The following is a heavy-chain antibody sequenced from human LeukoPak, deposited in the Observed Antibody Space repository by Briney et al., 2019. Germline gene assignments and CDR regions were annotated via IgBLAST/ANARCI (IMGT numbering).Heavy chain of an antibody. V-gene: IGHV3-74*01. J-gene: IGHJ4*02. CDR1: GFTFSSYW. CDR2: IASDGSST. D-gene: IGHD5-12*01. Sequence: GGSLRLSCAASGFTFSSYWMNWVRQAPGKGLVWVSRIASDGSSTTYADSVKGRFSISRDNAKNTLYLQMNSLRVEDTAVYYCARVGSGYESDYWGQGTLVTVSS. CDR3: ARVGSGYESDY.